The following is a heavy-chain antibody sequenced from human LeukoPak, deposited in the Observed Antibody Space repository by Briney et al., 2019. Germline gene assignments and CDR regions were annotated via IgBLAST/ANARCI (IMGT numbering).Heavy chain of an antibody. Sequence: GGSLRLSCAASGFTFSSYAMSWVRQAPGKGLEWVSAISGSGGSTYYADSVKGRFTISRDNSKSTLYLQMNSLRAEDTAVYYCAKVWGSSGHCFDYWGQGTLVTVSS. D-gene: IGHD6-19*01. CDR3: AKVWGSSGHCFDY. J-gene: IGHJ4*02. V-gene: IGHV3-23*01. CDR2: ISGSGGST. CDR1: GFTFSSYA.